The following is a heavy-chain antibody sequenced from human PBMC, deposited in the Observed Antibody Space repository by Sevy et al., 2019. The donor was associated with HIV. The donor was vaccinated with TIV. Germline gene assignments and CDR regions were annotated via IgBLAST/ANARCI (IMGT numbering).Heavy chain of an antibody. CDR3: ARGTGYSYGYRGGDY. V-gene: IGHV3-74*01. D-gene: IGHD5-18*01. J-gene: IGHJ4*02. Sequence: GGSLRLSCAASGFTFSSYWMHWVRQAPGKGLVWVSRINSDGSSTSYADSVKGRFTISRDNSKNTLYLQMNSLRAEDTAVYYCARGTGYSYGYRGGDYWGQGTLVTVSS. CDR1: GFTFSSYW. CDR2: INSDGSST.